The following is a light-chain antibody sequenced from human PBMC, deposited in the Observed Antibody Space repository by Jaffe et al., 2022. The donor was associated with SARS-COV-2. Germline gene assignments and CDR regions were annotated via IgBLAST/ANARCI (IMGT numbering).Light chain of an antibody. Sequence: EIVLTQSPGTLSLSPGERATLSCRASQSVDSRFLAWYQQKPGQAPRVLVHGASNRATGIPDRFSGSGSGTDFTLTISRLEPEDFAVYYCQQYGTSPFTFGPGTKVDVK. V-gene: IGKV3-20*01. CDR1: QSVDSRF. J-gene: IGKJ3*01. CDR2: GAS. CDR3: QQYGTSPFT.